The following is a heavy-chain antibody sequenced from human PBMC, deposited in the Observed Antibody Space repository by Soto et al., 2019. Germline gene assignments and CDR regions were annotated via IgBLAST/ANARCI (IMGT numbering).Heavy chain of an antibody. CDR2: IYYSGST. Sequence: SETLSLTCTVSGGSISSYYWSWIRQPPGKGLEWIGYIYYSGSTNYNPSLKSRITISVDTSKNQFSLKLSSVTAADTAVYYCARLLGYCSSTSCYAGGVGYYYGMDVWGQGTTVTVSS. CDR3: ARLLGYCSSTSCYAGGVGYYYGMDV. D-gene: IGHD2-2*01. V-gene: IGHV4-59*08. CDR1: GGSISSYY. J-gene: IGHJ6*02.